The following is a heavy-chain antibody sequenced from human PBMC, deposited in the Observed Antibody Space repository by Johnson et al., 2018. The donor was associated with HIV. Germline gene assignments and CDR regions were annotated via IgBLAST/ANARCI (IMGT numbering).Heavy chain of an antibody. CDR2: MSYDGSNK. V-gene: IGHV3-30-3*02. J-gene: IGHJ3*02. CDR3: AKEYCGGDCSTDAFDI. CDR1: GFTFSSYA. D-gene: IGHD2-21*02. Sequence: QMLLVESGGGVVQPGRSLRLSCAASGFTFSSYAKHWVRQAPGKGLEWVAVMSYDGSNKYYADSVKGRFTISRDNSKNTLYLQMNSLRAEDTAIYYCAKEYCGGDCSTDAFDIWGQGTMVTVSS.